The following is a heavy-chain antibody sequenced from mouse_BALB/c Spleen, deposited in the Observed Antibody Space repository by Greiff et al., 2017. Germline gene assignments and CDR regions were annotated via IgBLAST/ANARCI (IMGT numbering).Heavy chain of an antibody. CDR2: IWAGGST. Sequence: VKLVESGPGLVAPSQSLSITCTVSGFSLTSYGVHWVRQPPGKGLEWLGVIWAGGSTNYNSALMSRLSISKDNSKSQVFLKMNSLQTDDTAMYYCARGGGRYGSSPHYYAMDYWGQGTSVTVSS. CDR3: ARGGGRYGSSPHYYAMDY. J-gene: IGHJ4*01. CDR1: GFSLTSYG. D-gene: IGHD1-1*01. V-gene: IGHV2-9*02.